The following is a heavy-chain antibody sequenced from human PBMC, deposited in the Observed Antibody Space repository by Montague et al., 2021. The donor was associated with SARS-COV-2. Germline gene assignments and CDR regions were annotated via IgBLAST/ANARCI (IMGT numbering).Heavy chain of an antibody. CDR3: AHRTIRDASGSYDC. D-gene: IGHD3-10*01. V-gene: IGHV2-5*02. CDR1: GFSLPPNGVG. J-gene: IGHJ4*02. Sequence: PALVKPTQTLTLTFTFSGFSLPPNGVGVGWIRQPPGKALEWLALIYWDDDKRYSPSLKSRLTITKDTSKNQVVLTMTNMDPVDTATYYCAHRTIRDASGSYDCWGQGTLVTVSS. CDR2: IYWDDDK.